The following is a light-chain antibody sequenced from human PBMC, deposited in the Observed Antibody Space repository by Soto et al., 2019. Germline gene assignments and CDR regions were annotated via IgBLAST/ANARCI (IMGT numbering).Light chain of an antibody. V-gene: IGKV3-11*01. CDR3: QQRSNWPRGT. CDR2: DAS. CDR1: QSVSSY. J-gene: IGKJ2*02. Sequence: EIVLTQSPATLSLSPGERATLSCRASQSVSSYLAWYQQKPGQDPRLLIYDASNRATGIPARFSGSGSGTDFTLTISSLEPEDFAVYYCQQRSNWPRGTFDQGTKLEIK.